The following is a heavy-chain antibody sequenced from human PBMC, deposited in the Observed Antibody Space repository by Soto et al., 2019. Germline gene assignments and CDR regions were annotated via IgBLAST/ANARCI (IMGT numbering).Heavy chain of an antibody. CDR1: GFTFRSYA. J-gene: IGHJ4*02. CDR2: VSGSGTNT. D-gene: IGHD4-4*01. V-gene: IGHV3-23*01. Sequence: EVQLLESGGGLIQPGGSLRLSCAASGFTFRSYAMSWVRQAPGKGLEWVSVVSGSGTNTFYADSVKGRFTMSRGNSKNTLYLQMNSLRAEDTAVYYCAKMTTVATLVKYFDYWGQGALVTVSS. CDR3: AKMTTVATLVKYFDY.